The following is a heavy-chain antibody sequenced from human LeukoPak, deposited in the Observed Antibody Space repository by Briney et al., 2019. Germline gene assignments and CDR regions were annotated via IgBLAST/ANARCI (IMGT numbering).Heavy chain of an antibody. D-gene: IGHD1/OR15-1a*01. CDR1: NGSISSYY. J-gene: IGHJ4*02. CDR3: ARQTSIGHFDY. CDR2: IYYSGST. V-gene: IGHV4-59*08. Sequence: PSETLSLTCTVSNGSISSYYWSWIRQPPGKGLEWIGYIYYSGSTNYNPSLDSRVTMSVDTSKNQFSLKLNSLTAADTAVYFCARQTSIGHFDYWGQGTLVTVSS.